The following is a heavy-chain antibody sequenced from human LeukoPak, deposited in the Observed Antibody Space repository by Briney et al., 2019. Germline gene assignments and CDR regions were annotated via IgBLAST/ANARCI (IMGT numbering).Heavy chain of an antibody. D-gene: IGHD3-22*01. Sequence: SETLSLTCSVSGGPIISYYWSWIRQPAGKGPEWIGRIYPTGNTDYTPSLKTRVTMSTDLSKKQFSLRLRSVTAADTAVYYCARLKFYDSTGYSPGYYMDVWGKGTAVTVSS. CDR3: ARLKFYDSTGYSPGYYMDV. CDR2: IYPTGNT. CDR1: GGPIISYY. V-gene: IGHV4-4*07. J-gene: IGHJ6*03.